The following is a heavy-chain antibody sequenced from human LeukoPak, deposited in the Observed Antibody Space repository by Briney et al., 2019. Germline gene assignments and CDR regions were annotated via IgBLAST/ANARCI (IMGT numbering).Heavy chain of an antibody. Sequence: PGGSLRLSCAASGFTFSSYWMHWVRQAPGKGLVWVSSISFSGSYIYYADSVKGRFTISRDNAKNSLYLQMNSLRAEDTAVYYCARDSSGWYAQRDYFDYWGQGTLVTVSS. V-gene: IGHV3-21*01. CDR1: GFTFSSYW. D-gene: IGHD6-19*01. CDR2: ISFSGSYI. J-gene: IGHJ4*02. CDR3: ARDSSGWYAQRDYFDY.